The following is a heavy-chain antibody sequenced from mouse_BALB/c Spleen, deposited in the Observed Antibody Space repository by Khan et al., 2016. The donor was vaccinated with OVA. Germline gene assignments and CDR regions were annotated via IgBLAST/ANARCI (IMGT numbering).Heavy chain of an antibody. CDR3: ARWFVY. J-gene: IGHJ3*01. V-gene: IGHV3-2*02. Sequence: EVQLVESGPGLVKPSQSLSLTCTVTGYSITSDYAWNWIRQFPGNKLEWMGYISYSGTPSYNPSLKSRISITRATSKNQFFLQLNSVTAEDTAPYYCARWFVYWGQGTLVTVSA. CDR2: ISYSGTP. CDR1: GYSITSDYA.